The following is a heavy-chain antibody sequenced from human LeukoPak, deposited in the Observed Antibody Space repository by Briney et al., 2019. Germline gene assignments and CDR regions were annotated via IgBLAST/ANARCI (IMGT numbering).Heavy chain of an antibody. CDR1: GGSISSSSYY. CDR2: IYYSGST. J-gene: IGHJ5*02. V-gene: IGHV4-39*07. Sequence: SETLSLTCTVSGGSISSSSYYWGWIRQPPGKGLEWIGSIYYSGSTYYNPSLKSRVTISVDTSKNQFSLKLSSVTAADTAVYYCARDPAIKDRFDPWGQGTLVTVSS. D-gene: IGHD3-9*01. CDR3: ARDPAIKDRFDP.